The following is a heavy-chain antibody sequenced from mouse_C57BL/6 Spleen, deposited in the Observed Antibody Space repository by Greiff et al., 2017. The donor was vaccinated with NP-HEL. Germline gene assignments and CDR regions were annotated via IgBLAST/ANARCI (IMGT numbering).Heavy chain of an antibody. Sequence: EVKVVESGGDLVKPGGSLKLSCAASGFTFSSYGMSWVRQTPDKRLEWVATISSGGSYTYYPDSVKGRFTISRDNAKNTLYLQMSSLKSEDTAMYYCARQFPYYGSTHGAMDYWGQGTSVTVSS. V-gene: IGHV5-6*01. CDR3: ARQFPYYGSTHGAMDY. J-gene: IGHJ4*01. CDR2: ISSGGSYT. CDR1: GFTFSSYG. D-gene: IGHD1-1*01.